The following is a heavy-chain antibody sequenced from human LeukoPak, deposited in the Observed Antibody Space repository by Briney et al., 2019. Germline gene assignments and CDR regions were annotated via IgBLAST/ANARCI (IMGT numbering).Heavy chain of an antibody. V-gene: IGHV4-31*03. CDR1: GGSISSGGYY. D-gene: IGHD2-8*02. Sequence: SETLSLTCTVSGGSISSGGYYWSWIRQHPGKGLEWIGYIYYSGSTYYNPSLKSRVTISVDTSKNQFSLKLSSVTAADTAVYSCARDDTVYGMDVWGQGTTVTVSS. CDR2: IYYSGST. CDR3: ARDDTVYGMDV. J-gene: IGHJ6*02.